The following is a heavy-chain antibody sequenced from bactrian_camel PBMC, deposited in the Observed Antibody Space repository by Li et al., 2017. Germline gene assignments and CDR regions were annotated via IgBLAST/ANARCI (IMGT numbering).Heavy chain of an antibody. CDR2: IDGDGRT. J-gene: IGHJ4*01. V-gene: IGHV3S53*01. CDR3: ATDAGIRLIPVNTY. Sequence: HVQLVESGVGSVQAGGSLRLSCKVSRYSESDCIGWFRQAPGQEPEGVAAIDGDGRTTYADSVKGRFTVSRDNAKNTVYLQMNSLKSEDTALCYCATDAGIRLIPVNTYCGQGTQVTVS. CDR1: RYSESDC. D-gene: IGHD1*01.